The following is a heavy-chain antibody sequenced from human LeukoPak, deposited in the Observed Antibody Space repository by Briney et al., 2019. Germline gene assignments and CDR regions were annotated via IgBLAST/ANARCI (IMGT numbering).Heavy chain of an antibody. CDR1: GDSMGNDY. CDR3: ARNEFRSYGLVHY. D-gene: IGHD6-6*01. CDR2: ISTSGST. V-gene: IGHV4-4*07. J-gene: IGHJ4*02. Sequence: SETLSLTCTVSGDSMGNDYWSWIRQSAGKGLEWIGRISTSGSTDYNPSLRSRVTMSVDRSRNRFSLTLTSMTAADTAVYYCARNEFRSYGLVHYWGQGTLVTVSS.